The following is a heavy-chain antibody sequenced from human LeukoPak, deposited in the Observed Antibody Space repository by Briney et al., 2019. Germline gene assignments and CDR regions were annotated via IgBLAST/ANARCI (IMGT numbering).Heavy chain of an antibody. CDR2: IYHSGST. Sequence: SETLSLTCTVSGGPISSSSDYWGWIRQPPGKGLEWIGSIYHSGSTYYNPSLKSRVTISVDTSKNQFSLKLSSVTAADTAVYYCARGYGSGGLYYYYYMDVWGKGTTVTVSS. V-gene: IGHV4-39*07. J-gene: IGHJ6*03. CDR3: ARGYGSGGLYYYYYMDV. D-gene: IGHD3-10*01. CDR1: GGPISSSSDY.